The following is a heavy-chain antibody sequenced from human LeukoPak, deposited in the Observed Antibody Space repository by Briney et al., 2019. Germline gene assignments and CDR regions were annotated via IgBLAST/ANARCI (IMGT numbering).Heavy chain of an antibody. V-gene: IGHV3-49*04. Sequence: GGSLRLSCTASGFNFGNYAMSWVRQAPGKGLEWLGFIRSKASGGAIEYDPSVDGRFTISRDDSKSIAYLQMTSLKTEDTATYFCTREVDGMSACWGQGTLVTVSS. CDR1: GFNFGNYA. CDR3: TREVDGMSAC. CDR2: IRSKASGGAI. J-gene: IGHJ4*02. D-gene: IGHD1-14*01.